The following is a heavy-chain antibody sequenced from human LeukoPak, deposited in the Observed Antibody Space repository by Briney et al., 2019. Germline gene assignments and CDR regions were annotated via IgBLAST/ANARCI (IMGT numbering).Heavy chain of an antibody. J-gene: IGHJ5*02. V-gene: IGHV3-20*04. CDR1: GFIFSSYA. D-gene: IGHD3-16*01. CDR3: ARDVGGWFDP. CDR2: INWNGGST. Sequence: GGSLRLSCAASGFIFSSYAMSWVRQAPGKGLEWVSGINWNGGSTGYADSVKGRFTISRDNAKNSLYLQMNSLRAEDTALYYCARDVGGWFDPWGQGTLVTVSS.